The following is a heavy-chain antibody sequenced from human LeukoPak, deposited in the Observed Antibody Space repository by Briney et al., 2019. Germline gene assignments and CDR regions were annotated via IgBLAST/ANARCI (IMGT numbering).Heavy chain of an antibody. CDR3: ARHFGYGYSFDI. Sequence: GGSLRLSCAASGFTFSSYGMHWVRQAPGKGLEWVAVIWYDGSNKYYADSVKGRFTISRDNSKNTLYLQMNSLRAEDTAVYYCARHFGYGYSFDIWGQGKTVTVSS. D-gene: IGHD5-18*01. CDR2: IWYDGSNK. J-gene: IGHJ3*02. CDR1: GFTFSSYG. V-gene: IGHV3-33*01.